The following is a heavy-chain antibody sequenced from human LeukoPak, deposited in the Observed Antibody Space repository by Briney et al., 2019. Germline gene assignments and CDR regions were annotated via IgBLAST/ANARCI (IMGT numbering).Heavy chain of an antibody. D-gene: IGHD2-2*01. CDR2: ISGSGGST. Sequence: PGGSLRLSCAASGFTFSSYAMSWVRQAPGKGLEWVSAISGSGGSTYYADSVKGRFTISRDNAKNSLYLQMNSLRAEDTAVYYCARGDCISTSCSSGHFAYWGQGTLVTVSS. CDR1: GFTFSSYA. CDR3: ARGDCISTSCSSGHFAY. V-gene: IGHV3-23*01. J-gene: IGHJ4*02.